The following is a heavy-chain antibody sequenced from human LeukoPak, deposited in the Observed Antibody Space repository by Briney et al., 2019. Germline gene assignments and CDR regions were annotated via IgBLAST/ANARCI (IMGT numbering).Heavy chain of an antibody. CDR1: GGSISSYY. CDR3: ARDVLTMVRGVMEIFDI. J-gene: IGHJ3*02. CDR2: IYYSGST. D-gene: IGHD3-10*01. V-gene: IGHV4-59*01. Sequence: SETLSLTCTVSGGSISSYYWSWIRQPPGKGLEWIGYIYYSGSTNYNPSLKSRVTISVDTSKNQFSLKLSSVTAADTAVYYCARDVLTMVRGVMEIFDIWGQGTIVTVSS.